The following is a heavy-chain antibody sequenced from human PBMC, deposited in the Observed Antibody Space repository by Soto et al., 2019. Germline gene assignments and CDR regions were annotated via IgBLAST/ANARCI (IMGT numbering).Heavy chain of an antibody. J-gene: IGHJ4*02. D-gene: IGHD2-8*02. CDR2: IYHSGST. CDR3: ARDKITGLFDY. CDR1: GGSISTSGYF. Sequence: SETLSLTCTVSGGSISTSGYFWGWIRQPPGKGLEWIGTIYHSGSTNYNPSLKSRVTISVDTSKNQFSLKLTSVTAADTAVYYCARDKITGLFDYWGQGTLVTVSS. V-gene: IGHV4-39*07.